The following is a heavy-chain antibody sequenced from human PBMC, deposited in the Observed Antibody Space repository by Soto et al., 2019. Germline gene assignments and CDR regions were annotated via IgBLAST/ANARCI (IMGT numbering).Heavy chain of an antibody. J-gene: IGHJ4*02. D-gene: IGHD3-3*01. Sequence: GGSLRLSCAASGFTYSSYGMSWVRQAPGKGLEWVANIKQDGSEKYYVDSVKGRFTISRDNAKNSLYLQMNSMRAEDTAVYYCASGGSEYYDFWSGYPNYYFDYWGQGTLVTVSS. CDR3: ASGGSEYYDFWSGYPNYYFDY. CDR2: IKQDGSEK. CDR1: GFTYSSYG. V-gene: IGHV3-7*01.